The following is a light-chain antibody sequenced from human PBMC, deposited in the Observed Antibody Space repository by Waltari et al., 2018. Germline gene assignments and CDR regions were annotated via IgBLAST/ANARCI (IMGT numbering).Light chain of an antibody. Sequence: QLVLTQSPSASASLGASVKLTCTLSSGHSSNVIAWLQQQPEKGPRYLMKVNSDGSHNKGDGIPVRFSASSSGAERYRTISSLQSEDEADYYCQTGGHGTWVFGGGTKLTVL. CDR3: QTGGHGTWV. V-gene: IGLV4-69*01. J-gene: IGLJ3*02. CDR2: VNSDGSH. CDR1: SGHSSNV.